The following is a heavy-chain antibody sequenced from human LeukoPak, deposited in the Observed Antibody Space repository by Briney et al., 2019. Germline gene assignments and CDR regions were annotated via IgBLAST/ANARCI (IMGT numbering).Heavy chain of an antibody. J-gene: IGHJ4*02. CDR2: IIPILGIA. V-gene: IGHV1-69*04. CDR1: GGTFSSYA. CDR3: ARDPIGYSPDYFDY. D-gene: IGHD2-21*01. Sequence: PGASVKVSCKASGGTFSSYAISWVRQAPEQGLEWMGRIIPILGIANYAQKFQGRVTITADKSTSTAYMELSSLRSEDTAVYYCARDPIGYSPDYFDYWGQGTLVTVSS.